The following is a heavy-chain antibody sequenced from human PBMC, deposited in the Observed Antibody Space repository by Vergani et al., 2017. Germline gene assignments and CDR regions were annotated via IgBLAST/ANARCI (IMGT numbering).Heavy chain of an antibody. Sequence: QVQLVESGGGVVQPGRSLRLSCAASGFTFNQYGMHWVRQAPGKGLEWVAVTWYDGNNKQYADSVKGRFTISRDNSKSTMYLQMTSLRDEDTGVYYCARDFRLLYNRFDPWGQGTLVTVSS. J-gene: IGHJ5*02. V-gene: IGHV3-33*01. D-gene: IGHD1-14*01. CDR1: GFTFNQYG. CDR2: TWYDGNNK. CDR3: ARDFRLLYNRFDP.